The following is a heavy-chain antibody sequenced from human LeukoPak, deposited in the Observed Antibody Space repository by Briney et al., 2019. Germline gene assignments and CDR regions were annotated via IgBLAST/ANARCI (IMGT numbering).Heavy chain of an antibody. CDR3: ARKSYYYDTLPSPIDY. V-gene: IGHV3-30-3*01. CDR1: GFTFSSYA. Sequence: PGGSLRLSCAASGFTFSSYAMPWVRLAPGKGLEWVAVISYDGSNKYYADSVKGRFTISRDNSKNTLYLQMNSLRAEDTAVYYCARKSYYYDTLPSPIDYWGQGTLVTVSS. CDR2: ISYDGSNK. D-gene: IGHD3-22*01. J-gene: IGHJ4*02.